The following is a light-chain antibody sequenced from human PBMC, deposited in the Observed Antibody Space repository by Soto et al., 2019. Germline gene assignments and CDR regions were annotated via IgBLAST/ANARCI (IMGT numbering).Light chain of an antibody. Sequence: QSVLTQPPSVSAAPGQKVTISCCGSSSNIGNNFVSWYQQLPGTAPKLLIYDDDKRPSGIPDRFSGSKSGTSATLGITGLQTGDEADYYCGTWDSNRSAGVFGGGTKVTVL. CDR2: DDD. V-gene: IGLV1-51*01. CDR1: SSNIGNNF. CDR3: GTWDSNRSAGV. J-gene: IGLJ2*01.